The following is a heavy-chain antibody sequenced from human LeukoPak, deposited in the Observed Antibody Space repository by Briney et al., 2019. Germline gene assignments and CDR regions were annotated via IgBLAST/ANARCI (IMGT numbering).Heavy chain of an antibody. CDR3: ARRFCGSGSCYLDY. D-gene: IGHD2-15*01. J-gene: IGHJ4*02. Sequence: PSETLSLTCAVSGYSISSGYYWGWIRRPPGKGLEWIGSIYHTGNTYYNPSLKSRVTISVDTSKNQFSLRLSSVTAADTAAYYCARRFCGSGSCYLDYWGQGTLVTVSS. V-gene: IGHV4-38-2*01. CDR1: GYSISSGYY. CDR2: IYHTGNT.